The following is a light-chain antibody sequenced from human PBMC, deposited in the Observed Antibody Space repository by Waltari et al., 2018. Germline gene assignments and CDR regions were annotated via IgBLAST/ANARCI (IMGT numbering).Light chain of an antibody. Sequence: QSALTQPASVSGSPGQSITISCTGPSRDIGGYKYVAWYQQHPGKPPKLMIYEVSNRPSGVSNRFPGSKSGNTASLTVSGLQAEDEADYYCSSHTTIASHVIFGGGTKVTVL. J-gene: IGLJ2*01. CDR3: SSHTTIASHVI. CDR1: SRDIGGYKY. CDR2: EVS. V-gene: IGLV2-14*01.